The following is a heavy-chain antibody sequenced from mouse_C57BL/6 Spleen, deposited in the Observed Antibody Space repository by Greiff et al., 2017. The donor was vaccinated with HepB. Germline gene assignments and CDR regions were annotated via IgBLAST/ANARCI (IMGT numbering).Heavy chain of an antibody. V-gene: IGHV5-16*01. CDR1: GFTFSDYY. D-gene: IGHD2-2*01. CDR2: INYDGSST. Sequence: DVKLVESEGGLVQPGSSMKLSCTASGFTFSDYYMAWVRQVPEKGLEWVANINYDGSSTYYLDSLKSRFIISRDNAKNILYLQMSSLKSEDTATYYCARDAGYYRYFDVWGTGTTVTVSS. CDR3: ARDAGYYRYFDV. J-gene: IGHJ1*03.